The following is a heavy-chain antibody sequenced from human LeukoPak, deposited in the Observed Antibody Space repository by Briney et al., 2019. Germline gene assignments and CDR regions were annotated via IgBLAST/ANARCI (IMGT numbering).Heavy chain of an antibody. V-gene: IGHV1-2*02. CDR1: GYTFTDYY. CDR2: INPDSGGT. J-gene: IGHJ4*02. CDR3: ARGYSGFVERDY. D-gene: IGHD6-19*01. Sequence: ASVKVSCKASGYTFTDYYIHWVRQAPGQGLEWMGWINPDSGGTNYAQNFQGRVTMTRDTSISTAYMELSRLRSDDTAVYYCARGYSGFVERDYWGQGTLVTVSS.